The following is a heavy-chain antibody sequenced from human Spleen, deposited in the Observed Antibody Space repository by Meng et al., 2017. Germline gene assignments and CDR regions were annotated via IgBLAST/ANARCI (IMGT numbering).Heavy chain of an antibody. J-gene: IGHJ4*02. CDR2: INHSGST. D-gene: IGHD4-11*01. CDR1: GGSFSDYY. V-gene: IGHV4-34*01. CDR3: ARGPTTMAHDFDY. Sequence: QVQLQQGGAGLLKPSEASSLACVVAGGSFSDYYWSWIRQPPGKGLEWIGEINHSGSTNYNPSLQTRATLSVDPSQNNLSLKLSSLTAADSAVYYCARGPTTMAHDFDYWGQGTLVTVSS.